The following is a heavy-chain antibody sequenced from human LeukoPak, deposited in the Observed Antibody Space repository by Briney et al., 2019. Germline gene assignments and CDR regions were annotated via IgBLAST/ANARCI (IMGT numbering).Heavy chain of an antibody. CDR2: IYYIGST. CDR1: GGSISSSSYY. Sequence: SETLSLTCTVSGGSISSSSYYWGWIRQPPGKGLEWIGNIYYIGSTYYNPSLKSRVTISVDTSKNQFSLKLSSVTAADTAVYYCARHIGGRYYYYMDVWGKGTTVTVSS. J-gene: IGHJ6*03. D-gene: IGHD3-16*02. CDR3: ARHIGGRYYYYMDV. V-gene: IGHV4-39*01.